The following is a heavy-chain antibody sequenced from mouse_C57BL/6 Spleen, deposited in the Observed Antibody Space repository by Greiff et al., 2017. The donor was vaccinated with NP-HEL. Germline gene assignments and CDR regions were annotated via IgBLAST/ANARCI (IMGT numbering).Heavy chain of an antibody. D-gene: IGHD2-1*01. J-gene: IGHJ3*01. CDR2: IYPGDGDT. Sequence: VKLQQSGPELVKPGASVKISCKASGYAFSSSWMNWVKQRPGKGLEWIGRIYPGDGDTNYNGKFKGKATLTADKSSSTAYMQLSSLTSEDSAVYFCARGGYYGNSAWFAYWGQGTLVTVSA. CDR3: ARGGYYGNSAWFAY. CDR1: GYAFSSSW. V-gene: IGHV1-82*01.